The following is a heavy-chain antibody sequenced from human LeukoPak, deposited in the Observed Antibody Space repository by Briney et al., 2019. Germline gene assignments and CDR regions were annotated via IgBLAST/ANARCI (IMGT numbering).Heavy chain of an antibody. D-gene: IGHD6-6*01. CDR1: GGSISSSSYY. J-gene: IGHJ4*02. CDR2: IYYSGST. Sequence: SETLSLTCTVSGGSISSSSYYWGWIRQPPGKGLEWIGSIYYSGSTYYNPSLKSRVTISVDTSKNQFSLKLSSVTAADTAVYYCARDSDEYSRQTQYFDYWGQGTLVTVSS. V-gene: IGHV4-39*07. CDR3: ARDSDEYSRQTQYFDY.